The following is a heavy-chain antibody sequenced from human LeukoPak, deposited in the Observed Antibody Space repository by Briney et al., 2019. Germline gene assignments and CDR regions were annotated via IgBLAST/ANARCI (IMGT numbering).Heavy chain of an antibody. CDR2: IYHSGST. CDR1: GYSISSGYY. Sequence: SETLSLTCTVSGYSISSGYYWGWIRQPPGKGLEWIGSIYHSGSTYYNPSLKSRVTISVDTSKNQFSLKLSSVTAADTAVYYCARAFDGGYSYGYYYFYYMDVWGKGTTVTVS. CDR3: ARAFDGGYSYGYYYFYYMDV. J-gene: IGHJ6*03. V-gene: IGHV4-38-2*02. D-gene: IGHD5-18*01.